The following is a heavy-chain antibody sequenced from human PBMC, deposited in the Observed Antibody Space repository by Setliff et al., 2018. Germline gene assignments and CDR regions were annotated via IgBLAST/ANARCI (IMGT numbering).Heavy chain of an antibody. CDR2: IGIYNGDT. J-gene: IGHJ4*02. CDR1: GYTFSRYG. Sequence: ASVKVSCKASGYTFSRYGFSWVRQAPGQGLEWMGWIGIYNGDTNYAQNVQGRVTMSVDTSKSHFSLTLRSVTAADTAMYYCARGINSVSWTPKYWGRGTLVTVSS. V-gene: IGHV1-18*01. D-gene: IGHD6-13*01. CDR3: ARGINSVSWTPKY.